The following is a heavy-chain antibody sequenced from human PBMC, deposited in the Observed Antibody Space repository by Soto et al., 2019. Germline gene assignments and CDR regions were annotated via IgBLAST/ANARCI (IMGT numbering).Heavy chain of an antibody. CDR2: IYFNGNT. V-gene: IGHV4-30-4*01. D-gene: IGHD4-4*01. CDR1: GDSIRSGNHY. J-gene: IGHJ4*02. CDR3: ARVRVDYSSHFDY. Sequence: SETLSLTCTVSGDSIRSGNHYWSWIRQPPGKGLEWIGYIYFNGNTYYNPSLKSRVTISVDTSKNQFSLRLSSVTAADTAVYYCARVRVDYSSHFDYWGQGALVTVSS.